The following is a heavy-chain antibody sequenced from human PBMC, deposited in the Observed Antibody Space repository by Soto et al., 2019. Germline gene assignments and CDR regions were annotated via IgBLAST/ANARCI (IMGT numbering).Heavy chain of an antibody. V-gene: IGHV3-30*03. CDR2: ILYDGSNK. CDR1: GFTFSSYG. CDR3: ASRGDPYYYYYMDV. Sequence: GGSLRLSCAASGFTFSSYGMHWVRQAPGKGLEWVAVILYDGSNKYYADSVKGRFTISRDNSKNTLYLQMNSLRAEDTAVYYCASRGDPYYYYYMDVWGKGTTVTVSS. J-gene: IGHJ6*03.